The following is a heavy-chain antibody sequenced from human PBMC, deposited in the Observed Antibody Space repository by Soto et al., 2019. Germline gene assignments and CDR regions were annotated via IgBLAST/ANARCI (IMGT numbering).Heavy chain of an antibody. CDR3: ARVSYYDSSGHYDY. CDR2: IYSGGRT. D-gene: IGHD3-22*01. V-gene: IGHV3-66*01. Sequence: GGSLRLCCAASGFTVSSNYMNWVRQAPGKGLEWVSIIYSGGRTYYADSVKGRFTISRDSPKNTLYLQMNSLRAADTAMYYCARVSYYDSSGHYDYWGQGTLVTVSS. CDR1: GFTVSSNY. J-gene: IGHJ4*02.